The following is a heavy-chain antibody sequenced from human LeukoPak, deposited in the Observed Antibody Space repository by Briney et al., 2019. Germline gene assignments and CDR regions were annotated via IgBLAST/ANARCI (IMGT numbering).Heavy chain of an antibody. CDR1: GYSFTSFD. J-gene: IGHJ4*02. CDR3: ARDVHEPSTYYDFWSGYYQLDY. CDR2: MNPNNGHT. Sequence: ASVKVSCKASGYSFTSFDINWVRQPAGQGREWVGWMNPNNGHTAYARKFQDRVTITSDTSIRTAYIELSSLRSEDTAVYYCARDVHEPSTYYDFWSGYYQLDYWGQGTLVTVSS. D-gene: IGHD3-3*01. V-gene: IGHV1-8*01.